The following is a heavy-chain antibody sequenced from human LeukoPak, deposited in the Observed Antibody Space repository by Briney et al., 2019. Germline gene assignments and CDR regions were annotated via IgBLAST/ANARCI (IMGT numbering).Heavy chain of an antibody. D-gene: IGHD5-18*01. CDR2: IYYSGST. J-gene: IGHJ6*03. Sequence: PSETLSLTCTVSGGSISSSSYYWGWIRQPPGKGLEWIGSIYYSGSTYYNPSLRGRVTISVDTSKNQFSLKLSSVTAADTAVYYCASPGNSYSYGSAYYYYYMDVWGKGTTVTVSS. CDR1: GGSISSSSYY. CDR3: ASPGNSYSYGSAYYYYYMDV. V-gene: IGHV4-39*01.